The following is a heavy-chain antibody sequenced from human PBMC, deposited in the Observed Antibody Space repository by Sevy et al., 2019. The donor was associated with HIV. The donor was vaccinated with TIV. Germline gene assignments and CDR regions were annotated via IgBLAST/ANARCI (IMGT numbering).Heavy chain of an antibody. J-gene: IGHJ5*01. D-gene: IGHD3-16*01. CDR3: GGVVGDVLVVPAATPSPWLDS. CDR1: GFNFDTFW. Sequence: GGSLRLSCAASGFNFDTFWMGWVRQAPGRGLEWVASIDPRGEESNHLDSLKGRFTISRDKARNSLYLEMHSLEGEDTALYYCGGVVGDVLVVPAATPSPWLDSWGQGTLVTVSS. V-gene: IGHV3-7*03. CDR2: IDPRGEES.